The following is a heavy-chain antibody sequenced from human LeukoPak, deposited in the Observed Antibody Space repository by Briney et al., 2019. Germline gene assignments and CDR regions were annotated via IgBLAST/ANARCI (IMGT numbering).Heavy chain of an antibody. CDR2: ISSISHYI. J-gene: IGHJ3*02. D-gene: IGHD2-15*01. V-gene: IGHV3-21*01. Sequence: GGSLRHSCAPSGFTFRSYSMNWVRQAPGQGLEWVSTISSISHYIYYADSVKGRFTISRDNAMNSLYLQMDSLRAEDTAVYYCSRDSGRGPPEAFDIWGQGTMVTVSS. CDR3: SRDSGRGPPEAFDI. CDR1: GFTFRSYS.